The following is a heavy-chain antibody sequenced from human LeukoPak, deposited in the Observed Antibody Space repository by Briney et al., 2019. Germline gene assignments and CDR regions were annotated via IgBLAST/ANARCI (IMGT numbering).Heavy chain of an antibody. J-gene: IGHJ6*03. CDR2: INHSGST. Sequence: SETLSLTCTVSGGSISRGGYYWSWIRQPPGQGLEWLGSINHSGSTYYNPSLKSRVTMSLDRSKNQFSLKLSSVTAADTAVYYCARDRGGYGSYYYMDVWGKGTTVTVSS. D-gene: IGHD3-10*01. CDR3: ARDRGGYGSYYYMDV. CDR1: GGSISRGGYY. V-gene: IGHV4-30-2*01.